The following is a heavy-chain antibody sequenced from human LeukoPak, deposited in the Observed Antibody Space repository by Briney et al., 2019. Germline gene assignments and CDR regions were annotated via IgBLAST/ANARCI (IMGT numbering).Heavy chain of an antibody. D-gene: IGHD3-16*01. CDR2: ISAYNGNT. CDR3: ARDRVNYEPYYFDY. V-gene: IGHV1-18*01. CDR1: GHTFTSYG. Sequence: GASVKVTCKASGHTFTSYGISWVRQAPGQGLEWMGWISAYNGNTNYAQKLQGRVTMTTDTSTSTAYMELRSLRSDDTAVYYCARDRVNYEPYYFDYWGQGTLVTVSS. J-gene: IGHJ4*02.